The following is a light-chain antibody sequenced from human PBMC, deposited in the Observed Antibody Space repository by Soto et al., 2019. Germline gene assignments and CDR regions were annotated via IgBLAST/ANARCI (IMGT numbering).Light chain of an antibody. CDR1: PCILRNNGRNY. J-gene: IGKJ4*01. Sequence: DIVMTQSPLSLSVSPGEPASISCRSSPCILRNNGRNYLDWYVQKPGQSPQLLIYLGSTRASGVPDRFSGSGSGADFTLIISRVEAADVGVYFCMQAQQTPRTFGGGTKVEIK. V-gene: IGKV2-28*01. CDR3: MQAQQTPRT. CDR2: LGS.